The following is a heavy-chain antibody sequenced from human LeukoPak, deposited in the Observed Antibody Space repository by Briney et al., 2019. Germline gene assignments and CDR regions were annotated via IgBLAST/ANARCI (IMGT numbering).Heavy chain of an antibody. D-gene: IGHD4-23*01. V-gene: IGHV1-69*04. J-gene: IGHJ4*02. CDR3: ARAYGGPAGHLDY. CDR2: IIPILGIA. CDR1: GGTFTSYA. Sequence: ASVKVSCKASGGTFTSYAISWVRQAPGQGLEWMGRIIPILGIANYAQKFQGRVTITADKSTSTAYMELSSLRSEDTAVYYCARAYGGPAGHLDYWGQGTLVTVSS.